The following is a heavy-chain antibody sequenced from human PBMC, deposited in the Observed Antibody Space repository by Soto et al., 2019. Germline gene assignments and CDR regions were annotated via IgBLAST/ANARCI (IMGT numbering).Heavy chain of an antibody. CDR2: VSRNGINT. D-gene: IGHD3-3*01. V-gene: IGHV3-64*01. CDR1: GFSFSSYD. J-gene: IGHJ6*04. CDR3: AITYYDFDV. Sequence: EEQLVQSGGGLVQPGGSLRLSCAASGFSFSSYDLFWVRQAPGKVLAYVSAVSRNGINTYYANSVKGRFTISRDNSKNIMYLQMGTLRAEDMAVYYCAITYYDFDVWGKGTTVIVSS.